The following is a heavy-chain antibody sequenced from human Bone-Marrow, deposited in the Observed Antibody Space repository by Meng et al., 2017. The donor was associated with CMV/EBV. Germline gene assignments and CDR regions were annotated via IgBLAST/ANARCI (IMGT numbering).Heavy chain of an antibody. D-gene: IGHD2-2*01. J-gene: IGHJ4*02. CDR2: ISGSGGST. CDR1: GFTFSSYA. V-gene: IGHV3-23*01. CDR3: AKDRYCSSTSCYRVTDY. Sequence: GGSLRLSCAASGFTFSSYAMSWVRQAPGKGLEWVSAISGSGGSTYYADSVKGRFTISRDNSKNTLYLQMNSLRAEDTAVYYCAKDRYCSSTSCYRVTDYWGQGTLVTVSS.